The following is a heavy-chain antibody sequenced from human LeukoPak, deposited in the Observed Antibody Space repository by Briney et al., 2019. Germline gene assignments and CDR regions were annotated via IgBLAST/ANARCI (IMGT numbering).Heavy chain of an antibody. J-gene: IGHJ4*02. CDR3: ARHGAYYDILTGYSYAPFFDY. CDR2: INYSGIT. Sequence: PSETLSLTCGVYGGSFRGYYWSWIRQPPGKGLEWIGDINYSGITNYNPSLKSRVTISVDTSQNQFSLKLTSVTAADTAVYYCARHGAYYDILTGYSYAPFFDYWGQGTLVTVSS. D-gene: IGHD3-9*01. CDR1: GGSFRGYY. V-gene: IGHV4-34*01.